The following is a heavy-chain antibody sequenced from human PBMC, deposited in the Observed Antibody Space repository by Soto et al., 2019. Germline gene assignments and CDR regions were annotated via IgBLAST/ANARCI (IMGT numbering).Heavy chain of an antibody. V-gene: IGHV3-33*01. CDR1: GFTFSSYG. CDR3: ARGEAYYYGSGSYLDVDH. D-gene: IGHD3-10*01. CDR2: IWYDGSNK. J-gene: IGHJ4*02. Sequence: QVQLVESGGGVVQPGRSLRLSCAASGFTFSSYGMHWVRQAPGKGLEWVAVIWYDGSNKYYADSVKGRFTISRDNSKNTLYLQMKSRRAEDRAVYYCARGEAYYYGSGSYLDVDHWGPGTLVTVSS.